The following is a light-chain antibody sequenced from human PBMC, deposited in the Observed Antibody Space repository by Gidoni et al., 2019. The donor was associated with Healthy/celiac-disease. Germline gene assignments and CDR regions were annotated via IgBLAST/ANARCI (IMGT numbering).Light chain of an antibody. Sequence: LVLTQSPATLSLSPGEIATLSCSASQSFISYLHWYQQKPGQAPRLLIYDASKRATGIPARFSGSESGTDFTLTISSLDPEDFAVYYCQQHSNWLTFGGGTKVEIK. J-gene: IGKJ4*01. CDR2: DAS. CDR3: QQHSNWLT. CDR1: QSFISY. V-gene: IGKV3-11*01.